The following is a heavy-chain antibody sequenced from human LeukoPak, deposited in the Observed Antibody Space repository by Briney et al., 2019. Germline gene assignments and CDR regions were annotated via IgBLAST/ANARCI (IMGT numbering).Heavy chain of an antibody. J-gene: IGHJ4*02. Sequence: PGGSLRLSCAASGFSFSSYGMHWVRQAPGKGLEWVAVIWYDGSDKYYADSVKGRFTISRDNSKNTLYLQMNSLRAEDTAVYYCARDRVLRYFDYWGQGTLVTVSS. CDR3: ARDRVLRYFDY. V-gene: IGHV3-33*08. D-gene: IGHD4/OR15-4a*01. CDR1: GFSFSSYG. CDR2: IWYDGSDK.